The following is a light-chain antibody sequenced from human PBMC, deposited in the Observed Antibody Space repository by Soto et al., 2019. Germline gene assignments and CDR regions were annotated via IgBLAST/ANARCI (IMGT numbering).Light chain of an antibody. CDR1: QSISSW. V-gene: IGKV1-5*03. CDR3: QHYNSSWT. CDR2: KAS. Sequence: DIQMTQSPSTLSASVGDRVTITCRASQSISSWLAWYQQKPGKAPKLLIYKASSLESGVPSRFSGSGSGTEFTLTITRLQPDDFATYYCQHYNSSWTFGQGTKVEIK. J-gene: IGKJ1*01.